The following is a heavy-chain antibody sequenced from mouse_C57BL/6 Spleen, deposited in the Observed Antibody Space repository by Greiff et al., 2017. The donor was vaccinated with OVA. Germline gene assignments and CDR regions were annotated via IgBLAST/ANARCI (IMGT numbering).Heavy chain of an antibody. Sequence: EVKVEESGPGLVKPSQSLSLTCSVTGYSITSGYYWNWIRQFPGNKLEWMGYISYDGNNNYNPSLKNRISITRDTSKNQFFLKLNSVTTEDTATYYCARGGAYYDEFAYWGQGTLVTVSA. J-gene: IGHJ3*01. CDR1: GYSITSGYY. CDR3: ARGGAYYDEFAY. V-gene: IGHV3-6*01. CDR2: ISYDGNN. D-gene: IGHD2-4*01.